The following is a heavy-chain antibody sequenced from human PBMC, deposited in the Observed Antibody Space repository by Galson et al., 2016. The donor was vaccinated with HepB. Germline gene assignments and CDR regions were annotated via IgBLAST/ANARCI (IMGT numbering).Heavy chain of an antibody. Sequence: SLRLSCAASGFTFGSYGMNWVRQAPGKGLEWVGVIWFDGSNRKYVDSVRGRFTISRDNSKNTLYLQMNTLRAEDTAVYYCERGTFCSGDSCYPPAFDMWGQGTMVTVSS. CDR3: ERGTFCSGDSCYPPAFDM. CDR1: GFTFGSYG. CDR2: IWFDGSNR. D-gene: IGHD2-15*01. V-gene: IGHV3-33*01. J-gene: IGHJ3*02.